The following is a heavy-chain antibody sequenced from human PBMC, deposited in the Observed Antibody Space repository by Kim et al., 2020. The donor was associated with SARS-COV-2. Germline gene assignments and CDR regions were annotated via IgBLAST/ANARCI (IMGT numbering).Heavy chain of an antibody. Sequence: ASVKVSCKASGYTFTGYYMHWVRQAPGQGLEWMGWINPNSGGTNYAQKFQGWVTMTRDTSISTAYMELSRLRSDDTAVYYCARENGALGMSQHYYGSGSYGDSNWFDHWGQVTLVTVSS. J-gene: IGHJ5*02. CDR2: INPNSGGT. CDR3: ARENGALGMSQHYYGSGSYGDSNWFDH. D-gene: IGHD3-10*01. V-gene: IGHV1-2*04. CDR1: GYTFTGYY.